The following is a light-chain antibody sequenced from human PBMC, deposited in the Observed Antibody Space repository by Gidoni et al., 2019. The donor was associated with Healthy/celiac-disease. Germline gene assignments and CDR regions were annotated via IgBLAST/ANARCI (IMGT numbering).Light chain of an antibody. Sequence: DIQLTQSPSFLSASVGDRVSITCRDSQGISSYLAWYQQKPGKAPKLLIYAASTLQSGVPSRFSLQPEDFATYYCQQLNSYPLFTFXPXTKVXIK. V-gene: IGKV1-9*01. CDR3: QQLNSYPLFT. CDR1: QGISSY. J-gene: IGKJ3*01. CDR2: AAS.